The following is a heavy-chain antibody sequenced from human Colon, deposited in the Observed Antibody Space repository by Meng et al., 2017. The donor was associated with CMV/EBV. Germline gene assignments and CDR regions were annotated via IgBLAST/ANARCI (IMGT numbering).Heavy chain of an antibody. CDR2: SYYTGST. D-gene: IGHD2-2*01. Sequence: QVQLQQWGAGLVKPSETLSLTCAVYGEAFSGYDWTWIRQPPGRGLEWIGESYYTGSTNYSPSLKSRVTISLDTSKNQFSLKLNSVTAADTAVYYCARATKSSCWEVLDYWGHGTLVTVSS. CDR1: GEAFSGYD. CDR3: ARATKSSCWEVLDY. V-gene: IGHV4-34*01. J-gene: IGHJ4*01.